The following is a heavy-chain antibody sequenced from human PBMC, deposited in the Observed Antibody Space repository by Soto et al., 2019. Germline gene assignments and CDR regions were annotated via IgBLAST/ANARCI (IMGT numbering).Heavy chain of an antibody. CDR1: GFTFSSYS. Sequence: GGSLRLSCAASGFTFSSYSMNWVRQAPGKGLEWVSSISSSSSYIYYADSVKGRFTISRDNAKNSLYLQMNSLRAEDTAVYYCAQDYSNFLGYYYYYMDVWGKGTTVTVSS. CDR3: AQDYSNFLGYYYYYMDV. J-gene: IGHJ6*03. V-gene: IGHV3-21*01. CDR2: ISSSSSYI. D-gene: IGHD4-4*01.